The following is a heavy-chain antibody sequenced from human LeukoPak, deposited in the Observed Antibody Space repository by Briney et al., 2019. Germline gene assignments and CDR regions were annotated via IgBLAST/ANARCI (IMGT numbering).Heavy chain of an antibody. CDR2: IYYSGST. CDR3: ARTSLYCSSTSCYTSGLDY. D-gene: IGHD2-2*02. Sequence: SETLSLACTVSGGSISSGGYYWSWIRQHPGKGLEWIGYIYYSGSTYYNPSLKSRVTISVDTSKNQFSLKLSSVTAADTAVYYCARTSLYCSSTSCYTSGLDYWGQGTLVTVSS. J-gene: IGHJ4*02. V-gene: IGHV4-31*03. CDR1: GGSISSGGYY.